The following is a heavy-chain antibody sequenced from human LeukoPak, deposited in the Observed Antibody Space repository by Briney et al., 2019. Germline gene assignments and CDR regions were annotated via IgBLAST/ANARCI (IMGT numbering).Heavy chain of an antibody. J-gene: IGHJ4*02. CDR1: GFTVSSNY. CDR2: IYSGGST. Sequence: PGGSLRLSCAASGFTVSSNYMSWVRQAPGKGLEWVSVIYSGGSTYYADSVKGRFTISRDNSKNTLYLQMNSLRAEDTAVYYCATVNVGYCSGGSCYQYFDYWGQGTLVTVSS. D-gene: IGHD2-15*01. V-gene: IGHV3-53*01. CDR3: ATVNVGYCSGGSCYQYFDY.